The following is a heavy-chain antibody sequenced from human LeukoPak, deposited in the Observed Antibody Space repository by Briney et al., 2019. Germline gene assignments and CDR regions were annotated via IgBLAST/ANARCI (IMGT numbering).Heavy chain of an antibody. J-gene: IGHJ3*02. V-gene: IGHV4-59*01. CDR2: IYYSVST. CDR1: GGSISSYY. CDR3: YGRYYDSSGYYYVDAFDI. D-gene: IGHD3-22*01. Sequence: PSETLYLTCTASGGSISSYYWSWIRQPPGKGLEWIGYIYYSVSTNYNPSLKRRVTTSVETYTNRFALKVSSVTAADKAVYYCYGRYYDSSGYYYVDAFDIWGQGTMVTVSS.